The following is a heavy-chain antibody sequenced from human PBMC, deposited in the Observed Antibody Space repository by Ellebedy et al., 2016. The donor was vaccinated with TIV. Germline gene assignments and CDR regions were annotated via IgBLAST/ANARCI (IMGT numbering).Heavy chain of an antibody. CDR1: GFTFSDYW. CDR2: IKPGGNEK. D-gene: IGHD3-10*01. CDR3: ARPGGFGELFLTPPFDN. V-gene: IGHV3-7*01. J-gene: IGHJ4*02. Sequence: GESLKISCAASGFTFSDYWMNWVRQAPGKGLEWVANIKPGGNEKFYVGSVVGRFTISRDNANNSLYLQMKSLRVEDTAVYFCARPGGFGELFLTPPFDNWGQGTLVTVSS.